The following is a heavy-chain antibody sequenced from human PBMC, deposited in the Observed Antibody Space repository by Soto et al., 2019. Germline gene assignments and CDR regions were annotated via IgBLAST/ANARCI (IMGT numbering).Heavy chain of an antibody. CDR1: GGTFSSYT. CDR3: ARGVAGTVGIFDL. D-gene: IGHD1-26*01. Sequence: QVQLVQSGAEVKKPGSSVKVSCKASGGTFSSYTISWVRQAPGQGLEWMGRITPILGRANYAQRFRDRVTMTADKSTSRAYMELSSLRSEDTAVYYCARGVAGTVGIFDLWGRGTLVTVSS. V-gene: IGHV1-69*08. CDR2: ITPILGRA. J-gene: IGHJ2*01.